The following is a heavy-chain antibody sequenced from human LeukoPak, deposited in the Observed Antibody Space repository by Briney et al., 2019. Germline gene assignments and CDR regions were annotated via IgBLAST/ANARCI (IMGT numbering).Heavy chain of an antibody. CDR1: GVSIFSSY. CDR2: VHYSGST. CDR3: ATGRSIRYFDY. D-gene: IGHD3-9*01. V-gene: IGHV4-59*12. Sequence: PSETLSLTCTVSGVSIFSSYWNWVRQPPGKGLEWIGYVHYSGSTNYNPSLKSRVTISVHTSKSQFSLKLSSATAADTAVYYCATGRSIRYFDYWGQGTLLTVSS. J-gene: IGHJ4*02.